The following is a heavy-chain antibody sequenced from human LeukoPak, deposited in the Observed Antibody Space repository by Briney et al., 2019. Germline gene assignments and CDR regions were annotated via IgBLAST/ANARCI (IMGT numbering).Heavy chain of an antibody. J-gene: IGHJ4*02. CDR2: ISPYNGNT. D-gene: IGHD1-26*01. Sequence: ASVKVSCKTSSYTFTTYGIDWVRQAPGQGLERMGWISPYNGNTDYEQKFQGRFALTADTSTSTAYMELRSLRSDDTATYYCAIIDLSSGFDYWGQGTLVTVSS. V-gene: IGHV1-18*01. CDR3: AIIDLSSGFDY. CDR1: SYTFTTYG.